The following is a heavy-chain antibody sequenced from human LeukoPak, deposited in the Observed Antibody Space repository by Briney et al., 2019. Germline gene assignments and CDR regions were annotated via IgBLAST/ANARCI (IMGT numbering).Heavy chain of an antibody. Sequence: ASVKVSCKASGYTFTGYYMHWVRQAPGQGLEWMGWINPNSGGTNYAQKFQGRVTMTRDASISTAYMELSRLRSDDTAVYYCARGAYDILTGYQPLYYYYYYMDVWGKGTTVTVSS. CDR2: INPNSGGT. V-gene: IGHV1-2*02. D-gene: IGHD3-9*01. J-gene: IGHJ6*03. CDR1: GYTFTGYY. CDR3: ARGAYDILTGYQPLYYYYYYMDV.